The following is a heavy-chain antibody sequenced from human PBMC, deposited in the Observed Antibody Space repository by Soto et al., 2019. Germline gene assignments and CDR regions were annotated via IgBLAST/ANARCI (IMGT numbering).Heavy chain of an antibody. CDR2: IIPVFGTV. J-gene: IGHJ6*02. CDR1: GGTVSSYA. Sequence: QVQLVQSGAEVKKPGSSVKVSCKASGGTVSSYAISWVRQAPGQGLEWMGGIIPVFGTVNYAQKLQGRVTITADESTSTGYVELSSLRSEDTAVYYCARGYCSGGSCFKYNYHGMDVWGQGTTVTVSS. CDR3: ARGYCSGGSCFKYNYHGMDV. V-gene: IGHV1-69*12. D-gene: IGHD2-15*01.